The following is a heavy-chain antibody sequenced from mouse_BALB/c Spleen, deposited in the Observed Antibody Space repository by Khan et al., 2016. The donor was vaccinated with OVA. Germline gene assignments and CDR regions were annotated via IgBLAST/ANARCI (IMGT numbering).Heavy chain of an antibody. D-gene: IGHD2-1*01. J-gene: IGHJ3*01. CDR3: TRGGYFGKSLFAY. V-gene: IGHV1S22*01. CDR2: IYPGSDSI. CDR1: GYTFTSYW. Sequence: LQQPGSALVRPGASVKLSCKASGYTFTSYWMHWVKQRHGQGLEWIGNIYPGSDSINYDEKFKSKGTLTVDTSSSTAYINRSSLTSEDSAVYYCTRGGYFGKSLFAYWGQGTLVTVSA.